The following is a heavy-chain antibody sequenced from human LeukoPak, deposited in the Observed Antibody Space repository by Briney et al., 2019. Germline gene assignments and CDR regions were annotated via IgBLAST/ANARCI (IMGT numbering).Heavy chain of an antibody. J-gene: IGHJ1*01. Sequence: PGGSLRPSCAASGFNFSSYAMHWVRQAPGKGLEWVAVISYDGSNKYYADSVKGRFTISRDNSKNTLYLQMNSLRAEDTAVYYCARGPAPYCSSTSCYRFQHWGQGTLVTVSS. CDR3: ARGPAPYCSSTSCYRFQH. CDR2: ISYDGSNK. CDR1: GFNFSSYA. V-gene: IGHV3-30-3*01. D-gene: IGHD2-2*01.